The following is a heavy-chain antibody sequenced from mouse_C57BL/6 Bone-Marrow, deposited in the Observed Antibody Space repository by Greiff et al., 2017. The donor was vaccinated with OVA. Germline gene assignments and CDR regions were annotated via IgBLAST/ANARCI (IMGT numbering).Heavy chain of an antibody. CDR2: IAPSDSYI. D-gene: IGHD1-1*01. J-gene: IGHJ2*02. CDR1: GYTFTNYW. CDR3: AHYGSRLSLHY. V-gene: IGHV1-59*01. Sequence: VKLQQPGAELVRPGTSVKLSCKASGYTFTNYWMHWVKQRPGQGLEWIGVIAPSDSYINYNQKFKGRATLTVDTSSSTAYMHLSSLTSEDSAVYYCAHYGSRLSLHYWGQGTSLTVSS.